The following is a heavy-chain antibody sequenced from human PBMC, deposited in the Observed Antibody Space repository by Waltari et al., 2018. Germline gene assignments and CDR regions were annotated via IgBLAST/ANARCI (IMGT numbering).Heavy chain of an antibody. CDR3: ARGSTGYVRVWDC. Sequence: EVQLMESGGGLVQPGGSLRLSCAASGFSFSAYWRTWVRQAPGKVLEWVANIKDDGSETYYLDSVNGRFIISRDNAKNSLYLQMNSVSAEDTAIYYCARGSTGYVRVWDCWGLGTKVTVSS. CDR1: GFSFSAYW. V-gene: IGHV3-7*03. J-gene: IGHJ4*02. CDR2: IKDDGSET. D-gene: IGHD2-2*01.